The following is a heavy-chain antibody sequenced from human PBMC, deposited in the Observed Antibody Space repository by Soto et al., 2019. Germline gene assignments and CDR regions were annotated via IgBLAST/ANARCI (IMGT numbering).Heavy chain of an antibody. J-gene: IGHJ4*02. CDR3: ATSSGYDMIADY. V-gene: IGHV1-3*05. D-gene: IGHD3-22*01. CDR1: GYTFTNYA. CDR2: INAGNGNT. Sequence: QVQLVQSGAEEKKPGASVKVSCKASGYTFTNYAMHWVRQAPGHRLEWMGWINAGNGNTKYSQKFQGRVTITRDTSASPDYPGLSCLRSEDTAVNYYATSSGYDMIADYWGQGTLVSVSS.